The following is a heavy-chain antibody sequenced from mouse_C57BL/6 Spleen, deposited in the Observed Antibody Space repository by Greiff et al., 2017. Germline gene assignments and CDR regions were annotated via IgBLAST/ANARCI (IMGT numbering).Heavy chain of an antibody. V-gene: IGHV5-17*01. CDR3: ARTEHYLYYFDY. Sequence: EVKLMESGGGLVKPGGSLKLSCAASGFTFSDYGMHWVRQAPEKGLEWVAYISSGSSTIYYADTVKGRFTISRDNAKNTLFLQMTSLRSEDTAMYYCARTEHYLYYFDYWGQGTTLTVSS. J-gene: IGHJ2*01. CDR2: ISSGSSTI. D-gene: IGHD1-2*01. CDR1: GFTFSDYG.